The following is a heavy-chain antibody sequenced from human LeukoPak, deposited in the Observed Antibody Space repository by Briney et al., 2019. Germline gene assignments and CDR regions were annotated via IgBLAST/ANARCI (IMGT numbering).Heavy chain of an antibody. D-gene: IGHD3-22*01. CDR3: AREGYYYDSSGYLGDFDY. CDR1: GGSISSSSHY. Sequence: SETLSLTCTVSGGSISSSSHYWGWIRQPPGKGLEWIGSIYYSGSTYYNPSLKSRVTISVDTSKNQFSLKLSSVTAADTAVYYCAREGYYYDSSGYLGDFDYWGQGTLVTVSS. CDR2: IYYSGST. V-gene: IGHV4-39*07. J-gene: IGHJ4*02.